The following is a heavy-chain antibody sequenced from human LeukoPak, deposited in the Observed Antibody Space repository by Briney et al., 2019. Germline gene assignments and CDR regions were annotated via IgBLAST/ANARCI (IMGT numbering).Heavy chain of an antibody. CDR1: GFSFSDYY. CDR3: ARVGGQQWLPHRIDY. CDR2: ISSSGSTI. J-gene: IGHJ4*02. V-gene: IGHV3-11*01. Sequence: PGGSLRLSCAASGFSFSDYYMSWIRQAPGKGLECVSHISSSGSTIYYADSVKGRFTTSRDNAKNSLYLQMNSLRAEDTAVYYCARVGGQQWLPHRIDYWGQGTLVTVSS. D-gene: IGHD6-19*01.